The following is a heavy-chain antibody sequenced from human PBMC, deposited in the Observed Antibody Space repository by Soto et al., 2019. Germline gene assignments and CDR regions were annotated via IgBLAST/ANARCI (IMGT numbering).Heavy chain of an antibody. CDR2: ISWNSGSI. J-gene: IGHJ4*02. V-gene: IGHV3-9*01. CDR1: GFTFDDYA. D-gene: IGHD6-6*01. CDR3: AKGPEYSSSSPFDY. Sequence: GGSLSLSCAASGFTFDDYAMHWVRQAPGKGLEWVSGISWNSGSIGYADSVKGRFTISRDNAKNSLYLQMNSLRAEDTALYYCAKGPEYSSSSPFDYWGQGTLVTVSS.